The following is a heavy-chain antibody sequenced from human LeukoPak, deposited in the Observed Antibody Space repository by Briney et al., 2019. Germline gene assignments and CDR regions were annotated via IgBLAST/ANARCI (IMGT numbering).Heavy chain of an antibody. CDR2: IYYSGST. CDR1: GDSISSSTW. J-gene: IGHJ6*03. CDR3: ARTHWNYVPPSYYYYMDV. D-gene: IGHD1-7*01. Sequence: PSETLSLTCAVSGDSISSSTWWSWIRQPPGKGLEWIGYIYYSGSTNYNPSLKSRVTISVDTSKNQFSLKLSSVTAADTAVYYCARTHWNYVPPSYYYYMDVWGKGTTVTVSS. V-gene: IGHV4-61*01.